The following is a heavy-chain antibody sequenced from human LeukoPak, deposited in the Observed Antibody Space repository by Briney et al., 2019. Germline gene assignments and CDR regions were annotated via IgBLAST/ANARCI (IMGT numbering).Heavy chain of an antibody. V-gene: IGHV1-2*04. CDR1: GYTFTGYY. D-gene: IGHD6-13*01. Sequence: ASVKVSCKASGYTFTGYYIHWVGQAPGQGLEWMGWIHPNSGGTYSAQNFQGWVTMTRDTSISTAYMEMSRLRSDDTAVYSCAREDSSSVENYYFYGMDVWGQGTTVTVSS. J-gene: IGHJ6*02. CDR3: AREDSSSVENYYFYGMDV. CDR2: IHPNSGGT.